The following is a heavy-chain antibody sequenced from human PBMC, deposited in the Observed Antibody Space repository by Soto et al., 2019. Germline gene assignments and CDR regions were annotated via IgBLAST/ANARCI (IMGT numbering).Heavy chain of an antibody. D-gene: IGHD3-3*01. J-gene: IGHJ6*02. CDR1: GYTFTSYD. CDR3: ARDYDFWSGYFTRRRYSGMDV. Sequence: ASGKVSCKASGYTFTSYDINWVRQATGQGLEWMGWMNPNSGNTGYAQKFQGRVTMTRNTSISTAYMELSSLRSADTAVYYCARDYDFWSGYFTRRRYSGMDVWGQGTTVTVSS. V-gene: IGHV1-8*01. CDR2: MNPNSGNT.